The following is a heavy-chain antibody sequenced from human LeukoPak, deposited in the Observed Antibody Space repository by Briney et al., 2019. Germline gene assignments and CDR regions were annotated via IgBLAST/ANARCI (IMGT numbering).Heavy chain of an antibody. CDR3: ARGYGSGSFNWFDP. D-gene: IGHD3-10*01. CDR2: IYYSGST. Sequence: PSETLSLTCTVSGGSISSYYWSWIRQPPGKGLEWIGYIYYSGSTNYNPSLKSRVTISVDTSKNQFSLKLSSVTAADTAVYYCARGYGSGSFNWFDPWGQGTLVTVSS. V-gene: IGHV4-59*12. CDR1: GGSISSYY. J-gene: IGHJ5*02.